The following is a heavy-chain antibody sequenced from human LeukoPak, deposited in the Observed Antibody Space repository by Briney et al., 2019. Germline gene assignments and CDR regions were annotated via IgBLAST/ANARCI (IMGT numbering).Heavy chain of an antibody. V-gene: IGHV1-2*02. CDR1: GYTFTGYY. J-gene: IGHJ4*02. CDR2: ISPNSDDT. CDR3: ARGGFDY. Sequence: ASVKISCKASGYTFTGYYLHWVRQAPGQGLEWMGWISPNSDDTNSAQKFRGRVNMTRDTSISTAYMELSRLRSDDTAIYYCARGGFDYWGQGTLVTVSS.